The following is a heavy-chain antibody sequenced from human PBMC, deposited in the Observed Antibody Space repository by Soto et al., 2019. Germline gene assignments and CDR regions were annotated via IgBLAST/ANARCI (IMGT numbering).Heavy chain of an antibody. CDR3: AKLNLFVSAAAGRGPFDY. D-gene: IGHD6-13*01. V-gene: IGHV3-23*01. Sequence: VQLLESGGGLVQPGGSLRLSCAASGFTFSNYAMSWVRRAPGRGLEWASAVSGRGGNTYYADSVQGRFTISRDNSKNMLNLQMNSLRAEDTAVYYCAKLNLFVSAAAGRGPFDYWGQGTLVTVSS. J-gene: IGHJ4*02. CDR2: VSGRGGNT. CDR1: GFTFSNYA.